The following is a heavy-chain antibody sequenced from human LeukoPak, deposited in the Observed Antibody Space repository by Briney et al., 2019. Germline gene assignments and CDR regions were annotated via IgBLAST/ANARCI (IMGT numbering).Heavy chain of an antibody. CDR2: ISSSSSTI. V-gene: IGHV3-48*01. CDR3: ARAGYYCSSTNCAGG. CDR1: GYTFSIYS. J-gene: IGHJ4*02. D-gene: IGHD2-2*01. Sequence: GGSLTLSCAASGYTFSIYSMNWVRQAAGKELEWVSYISSSSSTIKYADSVKGRFTISRDNAKKSLYLQMNSLRAEDTAVYYCARAGYYCSSTNCAGGWGQGTLVTVSS.